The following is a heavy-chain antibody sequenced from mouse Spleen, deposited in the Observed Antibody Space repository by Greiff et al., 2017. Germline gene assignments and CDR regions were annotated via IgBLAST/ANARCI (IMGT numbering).Heavy chain of an antibody. J-gene: IGHJ2*01. CDR1: GYTFTDYN. Sequence: EVKLQESGPELVKPGASVKMSCKASGYTFTDYNMHWVKQSHGKSLEWIGYINPNNGGTSYNQKFKGKATLTVNKSSSTAYMELRSLTSEDSAVYYCARRDYDRGYFDYWGQGTTLTVSS. V-gene: IGHV1-22*01. D-gene: IGHD2-4*01. CDR2: INPNNGGT. CDR3: ARRDYDRGYFDY.